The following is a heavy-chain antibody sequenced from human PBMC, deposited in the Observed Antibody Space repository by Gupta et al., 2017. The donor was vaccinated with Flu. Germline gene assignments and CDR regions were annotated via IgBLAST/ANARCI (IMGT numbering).Heavy chain of an antibody. Sequence: QITLKESGPTLVKPSQTLTLTCTFSGFSLSSTGVGVGWIRQSPGKALEWLAVIYWDDDKIYSPSLKSRVTVTKDTSRNQVFLTMTNMDPLDTARYYCAHTGGGWAEGYCTTSGCYLFDYWGQGTLVAVSS. J-gene: IGHJ4*02. CDR1: GFSLSSTGVG. V-gene: IGHV2-5*02. CDR3: AHTGGGWAEGYCTTSGCYLFDY. CDR2: IYWDDDK. D-gene: IGHD2-8*01.